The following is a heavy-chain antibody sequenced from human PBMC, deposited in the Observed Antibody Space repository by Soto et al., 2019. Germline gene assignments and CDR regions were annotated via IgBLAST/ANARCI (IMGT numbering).Heavy chain of an antibody. CDR1: GFTFSNAW. Sequence: GGSLRLSCAASGFTFSNAWMSWVLQAPWKGLEWVGRIKSKTDGGTTDYAAPVKGRFTISRDDSKNTLYLQMNSLKTEDTAVYYCTTDLTYYYDSSGFLWFGYWGQGTLVTVSS. CDR2: IKSKTDGGTT. CDR3: TTDLTYYYDSSGFLWFGY. J-gene: IGHJ4*02. V-gene: IGHV3-15*01. D-gene: IGHD3-22*01.